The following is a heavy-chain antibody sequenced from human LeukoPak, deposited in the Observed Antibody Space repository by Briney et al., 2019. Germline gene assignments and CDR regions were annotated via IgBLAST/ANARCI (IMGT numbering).Heavy chain of an antibody. CDR3: ARDYTLTLGTTTYFQH. V-gene: IGHV7-4-1*02. J-gene: IGHJ1*01. Sequence: ASVKVSCRASGYIFDIYAMIWVRQAPGQGLEFMGWIATNTGNPTYAQGFTGRFVFSLDTSVSTAYLQISSLKAEDTAVYYCARDYTLTLGTTTYFQHWGQGTLVTVSS. D-gene: IGHD1-7*01. CDR1: GYIFDIYA. CDR2: IATNTGNP.